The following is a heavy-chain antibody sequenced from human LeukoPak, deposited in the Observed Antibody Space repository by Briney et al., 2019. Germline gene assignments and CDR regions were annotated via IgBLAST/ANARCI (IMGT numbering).Heavy chain of an antibody. CDR3: ANFYGYSSYFDY. Sequence: GGSLRLSCAASGFTFSSYAMSWVRQAPGKGLEWVSAISGSGGSTYYADSVKGRFTIFRDNSKNTLYLQMNSLRAEDTAVYYCANFYGYSSYFDYWGQGTLVTVSS. J-gene: IGHJ4*02. CDR1: GFTFSSYA. CDR2: ISGSGGST. V-gene: IGHV3-23*01. D-gene: IGHD6-13*01.